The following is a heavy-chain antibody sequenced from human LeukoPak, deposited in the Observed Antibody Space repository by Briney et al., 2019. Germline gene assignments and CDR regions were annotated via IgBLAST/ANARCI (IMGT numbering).Heavy chain of an antibody. CDR2: ISYDGSNK. V-gene: IGHV3-30-3*01. D-gene: IGHD3-10*01. CDR3: AREGYYYGSGNDFDY. CDR1: RFTFNSYA. Sequence: GGSLRLSCAASRFTFNSYAMSWVRQAPGKGLEWVAVISYDGSNKYYADSVKGRFTISRDNSKNTLYLQMNSLRAEDTAVYYCAREGYYYGSGNDFDYWGQGTLVTVSS. J-gene: IGHJ4*02.